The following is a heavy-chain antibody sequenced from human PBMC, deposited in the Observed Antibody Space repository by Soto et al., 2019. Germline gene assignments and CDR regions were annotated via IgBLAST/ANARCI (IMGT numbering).Heavy chain of an antibody. V-gene: IGHV3-30-3*01. CDR2: ISYDGSNK. D-gene: IGHD3-22*01. CDR3: AREGHYDSSGYYFQH. J-gene: IGHJ1*01. CDR1: GFTFSSYA. Sequence: QVQLVESGGGVVQPGRSLRLSCAASGFTFSSYAMHWVRQPPGKGLEWVAVISYDGSNKYYADSVKGRFTISRDNSKNTLYLQMNSLRAEDTAVYYCAREGHYDSSGYYFQHWGQGTLVTVSS.